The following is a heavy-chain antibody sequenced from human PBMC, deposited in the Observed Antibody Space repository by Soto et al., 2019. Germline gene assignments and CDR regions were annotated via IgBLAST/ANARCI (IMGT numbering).Heavy chain of an antibody. V-gene: IGHV4-31*03. J-gene: IGHJ4*02. D-gene: IGHD2-21*01. CDR3: ARFEMAIIKYCFDY. CDR1: GGSISSGGYY. CDR2: IYYSGST. Sequence: TLSLTCTVSGGSISSGGYYWSWIRQHPGKGLEWIGYIYYSGSTYYNPSLKSRVTISVDTSKNQFSLKLSSVTAADTAVYYYARFEMAIIKYCFDYWGQGTLVTVSS.